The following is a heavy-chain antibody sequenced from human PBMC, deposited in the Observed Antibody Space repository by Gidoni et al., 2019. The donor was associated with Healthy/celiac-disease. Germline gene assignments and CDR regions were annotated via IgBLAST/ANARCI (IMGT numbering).Heavy chain of an antibody. D-gene: IGHD3-3*01. V-gene: IGHV4-34*01. J-gene: IGHJ4*02. Sequence: QVQLQQWGAGLLKPSETLSLTCAVYGWSFSGYYWSWIRQPPWKGLEWIGEINHSGSTNYNPTLKSRVTISVDTSKNQCSLKLSSVTAADTAVYYCARFYDCWSGYYVRSTRSFDYWGQGTLVTVSS. CDR1: GWSFSGYY. CDR3: ARFYDCWSGYYVRSTRSFDY. CDR2: INHSGST.